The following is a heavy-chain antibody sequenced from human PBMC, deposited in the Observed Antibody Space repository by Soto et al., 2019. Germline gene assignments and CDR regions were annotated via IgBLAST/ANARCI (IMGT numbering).Heavy chain of an antibody. CDR1: GYTFTNYY. Sequence: ASVKVSCKASGYTFTNYYIHWLRQAPGQGLEWMGLINPSSGSTTYAQKFRGRVTMTRDTSTSTVYMDLSSLRSEDTAMYYCARFPAAAGDYYYGLDVWGQGTKVTVSS. CDR2: INPSSGST. CDR3: ARFPAAAGDYYYGLDV. J-gene: IGHJ6*02. V-gene: IGHV1-46*01. D-gene: IGHD6-13*01.